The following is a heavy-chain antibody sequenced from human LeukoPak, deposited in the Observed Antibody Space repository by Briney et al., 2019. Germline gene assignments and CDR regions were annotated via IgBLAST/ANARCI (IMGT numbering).Heavy chain of an antibody. D-gene: IGHD4-17*01. Sequence: PSETLSLTCAVSGVSFDDYYWAWGRQTPGKGLEWIGEINHSGYTNYNPSLKSRVTLSIDPSRKQSSLNMRPVTVADAGIYFCTRMTTGHDYWGQGTLVTVSS. CDR2: INHSGYT. V-gene: IGHV4-34*01. CDR1: GVSFDDYY. CDR3: TRMTTGHDY. J-gene: IGHJ4*02.